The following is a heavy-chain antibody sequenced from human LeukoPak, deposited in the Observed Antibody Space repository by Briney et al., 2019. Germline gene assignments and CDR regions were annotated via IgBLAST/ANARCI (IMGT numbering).Heavy chain of an antibody. V-gene: IGHV3-23*01. CDR2: ISGSGGST. Sequence: AISGSGGSTYYADSVKGRFTISRDNSKNTLYLQMNSLRAEDTAVYYCARPRIVATSYFDYWGQGTLVTVSS. CDR3: ARPRIVATSYFDY. J-gene: IGHJ4*02. D-gene: IGHD5-12*01.